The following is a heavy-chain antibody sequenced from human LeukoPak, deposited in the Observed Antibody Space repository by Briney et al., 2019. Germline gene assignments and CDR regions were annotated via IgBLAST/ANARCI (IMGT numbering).Heavy chain of an antibody. CDR3: ASLDGGSYSYYYYYYYMDV. D-gene: IGHD3-10*01. CDR2: ISYDGSIK. Sequence: GGSLRLSCAASGFIFTDYWMHWVRQAPGKGLEWVAFISYDGSIKYYADSVKGRFTISRDDSKNTLYLQMSGLRTEDTAVYYCASLDGGSYSYYYYYYYMDVWGKGTTVTVSS. J-gene: IGHJ6*03. V-gene: IGHV3-30*03. CDR1: GFIFTDYW.